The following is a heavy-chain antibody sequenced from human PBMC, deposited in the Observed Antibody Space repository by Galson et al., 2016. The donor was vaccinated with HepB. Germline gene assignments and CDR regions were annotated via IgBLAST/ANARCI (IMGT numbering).Heavy chain of an antibody. CDR3: ASPYFYDTSGYRPAGDAFDI. V-gene: IGHV1-69*13. Sequence: SVTVSCKASGGTFANYAISWVRQAPGQGLEWMGGIIPVFGTANYAQKFQGRVTITADESTSTAYMELSSLRSEDTAVYYCASPYFYDTSGYRPAGDAFDIWGQGTMVTVSS. CDR1: GGTFANYA. CDR2: IIPVFGTA. J-gene: IGHJ3*02. D-gene: IGHD3-22*01.